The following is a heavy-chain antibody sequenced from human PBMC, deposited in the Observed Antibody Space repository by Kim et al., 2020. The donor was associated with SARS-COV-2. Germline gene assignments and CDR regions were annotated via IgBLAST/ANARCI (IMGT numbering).Heavy chain of an antibody. Sequence: GGSLRLSCEASGFTFHAFSMNWVRQAPGKGLEWVSFISSSGSTTYYADSVKGRFTISRDDARNSLYLLMNNVRDDDTAVYYCGRDNEFCRGVCYSSDFWG. CDR2: ISSSGSTT. CDR1: GFTFHAFS. V-gene: IGHV3-48*02. D-gene: IGHD2-21*02. J-gene: IGHJ6*01. CDR3: GRDNEFCRGVCYSSDF.